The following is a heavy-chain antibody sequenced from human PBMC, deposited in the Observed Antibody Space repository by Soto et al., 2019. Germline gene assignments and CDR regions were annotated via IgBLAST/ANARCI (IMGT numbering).Heavy chain of an antibody. CDR2: INSDGSST. Sequence: EVQLVESGGGLVQPGGSLRLSCAASGFSFSSYWMHWVRQAPGKGLVWVARINSDGSSTSYADSVKGRFTISRDNAKNTLSLQMNSVRAEDTAVYYCARGRIVVETAIRFDVWGQGTTVTVSS. CDR1: GFSFSSYW. V-gene: IGHV3-74*01. J-gene: IGHJ6*02. CDR3: ARGRIVVETAIRFDV. D-gene: IGHD2-21*02.